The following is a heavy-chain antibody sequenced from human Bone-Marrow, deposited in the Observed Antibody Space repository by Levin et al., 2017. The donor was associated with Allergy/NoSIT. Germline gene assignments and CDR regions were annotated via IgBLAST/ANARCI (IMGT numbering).Heavy chain of an antibody. Sequence: SETLSLTCSVSEGSISNSRYYWGWIRQPPGRGLQWIGNIYYTGSAHYNPSLESRVTISLQTSKNQFSLSLKSVTAADTAVYYCARQAGIIGPRGYFDYWGQGALVTVSS. CDR3: ARQAGIIGPRGYFDY. V-gene: IGHV4-39*01. J-gene: IGHJ4*02. D-gene: IGHD1-26*01. CDR2: IYYTGSA. CDR1: EGSISNSRYY.